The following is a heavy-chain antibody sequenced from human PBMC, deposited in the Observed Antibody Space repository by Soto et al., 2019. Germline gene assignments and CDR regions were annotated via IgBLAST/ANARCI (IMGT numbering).Heavy chain of an antibody. J-gene: IGHJ4*02. D-gene: IGHD6-19*01. CDR1: GFTFSSYS. CDR2: ISSSSSYI. CDR3: ARGAVAGTVGVFDY. Sequence: EVQLVESGGGLVKPGGSLRLSCAASGFTFSSYSMNWVRQAPGKGLEWVSSISSSSSYIYYADSVKGRFTISRDNAKNSLYLQMNSLRAEDTAVYYCARGAVAGTVGVFDYWGQGTLVTVSS. V-gene: IGHV3-21*01.